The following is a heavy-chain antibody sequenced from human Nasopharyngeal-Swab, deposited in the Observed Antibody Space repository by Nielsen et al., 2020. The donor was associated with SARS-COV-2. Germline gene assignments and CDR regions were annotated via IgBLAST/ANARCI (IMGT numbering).Heavy chain of an antibody. CDR1: GLTFSSYA. V-gene: IGHV3-30-3*01. D-gene: IGHD4-17*01. Sequence: GGSLRLSCAASGLTFSSYAMHWVRQAPGKGLEWVAVISYDGSNKYYADSVKGRFTISRDNSKNTLYLQMNSLRAEDTAVYYCARDPDYGDFPGIDYWGQGTLVTVSS. CDR3: ARDPDYGDFPGIDY. J-gene: IGHJ4*02. CDR2: ISYDGSNK.